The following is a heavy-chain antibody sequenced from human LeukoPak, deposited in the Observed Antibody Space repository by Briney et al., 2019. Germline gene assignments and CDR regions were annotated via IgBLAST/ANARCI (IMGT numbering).Heavy chain of an antibody. D-gene: IGHD5-18*01. Sequence: NPSETLSLTCTVSGVSIGSRGYYWGWLRQPPGNGLDWIGTIYYRWSTYYSPSLKSRVTISVDTSKNQFSLKLTSVTAADTAVYYCARTLDTGLVTVDYWGQGTLVTVPS. CDR1: GVSIGSRGYY. CDR2: IYYRWST. CDR3: ARTLDTGLVTVDY. V-gene: IGHV4-39*01. J-gene: IGHJ4*02.